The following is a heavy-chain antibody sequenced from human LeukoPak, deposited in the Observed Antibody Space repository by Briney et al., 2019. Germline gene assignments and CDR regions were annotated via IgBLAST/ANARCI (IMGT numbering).Heavy chain of an antibody. CDR1: GGSFSGYY. Sequence: PSETLSLTCAVYGGSFSGYYWSWLRQPPGKGLERLGEINHSGSTNYNPSLKSRVTISVDTSKNQFSLKLSSVTAADTAVYYCARGRGYDYVWGSYFPTYFDYWGQGTLVTVSS. CDR3: ARGRGYDYVWGSYFPTYFDY. CDR2: INHSGST. J-gene: IGHJ4*02. V-gene: IGHV4-34*01. D-gene: IGHD3-16*01.